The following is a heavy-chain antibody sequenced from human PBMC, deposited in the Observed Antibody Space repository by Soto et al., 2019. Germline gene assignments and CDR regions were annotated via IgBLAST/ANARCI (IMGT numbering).Heavy chain of an antibody. CDR1: GYTFTSYA. V-gene: IGHV1-3*01. Sequence: EASVKVSCKASGYTFTSYAMRWVRQAPGQSLEWMGWINAGNGNTKYSQRLQGRVTITRDTSTSTAYMDLRSLRSDDTAVYYCARDQGITTFGVYSMYYYGMDVWGPGTTVTVSS. D-gene: IGHD3-3*01. CDR2: INAGNGNT. J-gene: IGHJ6*02. CDR3: ARDQGITTFGVYSMYYYGMDV.